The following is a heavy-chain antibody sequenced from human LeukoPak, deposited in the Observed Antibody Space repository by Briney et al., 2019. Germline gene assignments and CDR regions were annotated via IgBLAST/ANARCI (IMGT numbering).Heavy chain of an antibody. CDR1: GFTFSNFI. CDR3: SRESHSFDL. V-gene: IGHV3-30*02. CDR2: IENDGTKK. Sequence: GGSLRLSCEASGFTFSNFIMHWVRQAPGKGLEGVALIENDGTKKYYADSMKGRFTLSRDNSKSTMYLQVNSLKVEDTAVYYCSRESHSFDLWGRGTLVTVSS. J-gene: IGHJ2*01.